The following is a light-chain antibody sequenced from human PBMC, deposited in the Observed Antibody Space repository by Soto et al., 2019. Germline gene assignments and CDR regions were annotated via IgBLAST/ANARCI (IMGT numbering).Light chain of an antibody. CDR3: QQYNNWPPWT. CDR1: QSISNN. CDR2: DAS. Sequence: VMTQSPATLSVSPGERATLSCRASQSISNNLAWYPQRPGQAPRLLIYDASTRATGVPARFSGGGSGTDFTLTISGLQSEDFAVYYCQQYNNWPPWTFGQGTEVEIK. J-gene: IGKJ1*01. V-gene: IGKV3-15*01.